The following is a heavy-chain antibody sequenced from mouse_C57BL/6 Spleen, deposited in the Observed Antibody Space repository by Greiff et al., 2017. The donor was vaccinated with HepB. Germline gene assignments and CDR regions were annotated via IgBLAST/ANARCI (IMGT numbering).Heavy chain of an antibody. Sequence: QVQLKQSGAELVRPGASVTLSCKASGYTFTDYEMHWVKQTPVHGLEWIGAIDPETGGTAYNQKFKGKAILTADKSSSTAYMELRSVTSEDTAVYYGTRKEAYYSNYGAMDYWGQGTSVTVSS. CDR2: IDPETGGT. CDR3: TRKEAYYSNYGAMDY. D-gene: IGHD2-5*01. CDR1: GYTFTDYE. V-gene: IGHV1-15*01. J-gene: IGHJ4*01.